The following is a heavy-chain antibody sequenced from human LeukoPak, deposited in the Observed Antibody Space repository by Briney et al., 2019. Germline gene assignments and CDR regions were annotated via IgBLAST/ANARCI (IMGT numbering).Heavy chain of an antibody. V-gene: IGHV1-8*01. D-gene: IGHD4-23*01. J-gene: IGHJ4*02. Sequence: GASVKVSCKASGYTLTSYDINWVRQATGQGLEWMGWMNPNSGKTGYAQKFQGRVTITTDESTSTAYMELSSLRSEDTAVYYCARVEDGGNSGFTVWGQGTLVTVSS. CDR1: GYTLTSYD. CDR2: MNPNSGKT. CDR3: ARVEDGGNSGFTV.